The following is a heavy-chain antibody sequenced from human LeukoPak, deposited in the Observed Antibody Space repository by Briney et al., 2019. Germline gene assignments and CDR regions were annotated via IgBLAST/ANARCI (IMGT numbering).Heavy chain of an antibody. V-gene: IGHV3-9*01. CDR1: GFTFDDYA. D-gene: IGHD3-22*01. CDR3: AKDYYDSSGHRDRYYYYMDV. Sequence: GGSLRLSCAASGFTFDDYAMRWVRQAPGKGLEWVSGISWNSGSIGYADSVKGRFTISRVNAKNSLYLQMNSLRAEDTALYYCAKDYYDSSGHRDRYYYYMDVWGKGTTVTVSS. CDR2: ISWNSGSI. J-gene: IGHJ6*03.